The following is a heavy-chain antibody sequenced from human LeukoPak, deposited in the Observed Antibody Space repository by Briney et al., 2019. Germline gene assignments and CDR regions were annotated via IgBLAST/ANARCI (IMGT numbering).Heavy chain of an antibody. CDR2: INAVDDNT. CDR3: ARDRYRGTDAYDM. V-gene: IGHV1-3*01. Sequence: GSVQVACHASGYAFPTYAMHWVRPAPDQRLEWMGLINAVDDNTRYSENFQGRVTITKDTSANTAYMELSRLRSEDTAVYYCARDRYRGTDAYDMWGQGTMVTVSP. D-gene: IGHD3-10*01. J-gene: IGHJ3*02. CDR1: GYAFPTYA.